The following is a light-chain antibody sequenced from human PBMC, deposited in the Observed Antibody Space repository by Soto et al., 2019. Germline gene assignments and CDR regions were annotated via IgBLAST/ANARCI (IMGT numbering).Light chain of an antibody. CDR1: SSDVGSYNL. V-gene: IGLV2-23*01. J-gene: IGLJ2*01. Sequence: QSVLTQPASVSGSPGQSITISCTRTSSDVGSYNLVSWFQQHPDKAPKLLLYDGSKRPSGVSNRFSGSKSGNTASLTISGLQAEDEGDYYWCSYVGSHVIFGGGTKLTVL. CDR3: CSYVGSHVI. CDR2: DGS.